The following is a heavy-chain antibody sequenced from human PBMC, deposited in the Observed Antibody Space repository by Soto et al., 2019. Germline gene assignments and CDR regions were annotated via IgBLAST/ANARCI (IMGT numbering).Heavy chain of an antibody. V-gene: IGHV1-3*01. D-gene: IGHD3-3*01. J-gene: IGHJ4*02. CDR1: GYTFTSYA. CDR2: INAGNGNT. CDR3: ARAVLRFLEREPTAVDY. Sequence: ASVKVSCKASGYTFTSYAMHWVRQAPGQRHEWMGRINAGNGNTKYSQKFQGRDTITRDTSASTAYMELSSLRSEDTAVYYCARAVLRFLEREPTAVDYWGQGTLVTISS.